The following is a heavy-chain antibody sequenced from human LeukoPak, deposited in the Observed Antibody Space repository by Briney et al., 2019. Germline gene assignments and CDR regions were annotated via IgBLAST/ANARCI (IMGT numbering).Heavy chain of an antibody. Sequence: SETLSLTCTVSRGSLSGSIRSYYWSWLRQSPGKGLEWIGYISSSGSVNDNPSLRSRVTISVDTSKNQFFLSLSCVSAADTAVYYCARIPLGYSGAYYFDYWGQGTLVTVSP. J-gene: IGHJ4*02. V-gene: IGHV4-4*09. D-gene: IGHD5-12*01. CDR3: ARIPLGYSGAYYFDY. CDR2: ISSSGSV. CDR1: RGSLSGSIRSYY.